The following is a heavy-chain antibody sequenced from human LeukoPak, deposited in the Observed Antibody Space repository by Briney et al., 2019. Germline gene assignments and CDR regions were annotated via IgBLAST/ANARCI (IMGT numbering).Heavy chain of an antibody. J-gene: IGHJ6*03. CDR3: ARDRNYYDSSGYYYRGYYYYYYMDV. D-gene: IGHD3-22*01. V-gene: IGHV3-11*04. CDR2: ISTRGSTI. Sequence: PGGSLRLSCVASGFTFSDYYMSWIRQAPGKGLEWLSYISTRGSTIYYADSVKGRFTISRDNAKNSLYLQMNSLRAEDTAVYYCARDRNYYDSSGYYYRGYYYYYYMDVWGKGTTVTVSS. CDR1: GFTFSDYY.